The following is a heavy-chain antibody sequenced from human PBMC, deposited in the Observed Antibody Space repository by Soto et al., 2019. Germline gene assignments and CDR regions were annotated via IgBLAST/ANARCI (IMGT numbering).Heavy chain of an antibody. Sequence: SVKVSCKASGGTLSSYTISWVRQAPGQGLEWMGRIIPILGIANYAQKFQGRVTITADKSTSTAYMELSSLRSEDTAVYYCGSGGDGYNYGGGYWGQGTLVTVSS. CDR2: IIPILGIA. V-gene: IGHV1-69*02. D-gene: IGHD2-21*01. J-gene: IGHJ4*02. CDR1: GGTLSSYT. CDR3: GSGGDGYNYGGGY.